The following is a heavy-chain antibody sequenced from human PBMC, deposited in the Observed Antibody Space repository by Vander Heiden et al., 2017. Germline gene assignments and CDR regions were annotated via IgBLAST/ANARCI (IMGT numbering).Heavy chain of an antibody. V-gene: IGHV3-21*01. D-gene: IGHD1-26*01. CDR1: DFTFSSYS. J-gene: IGHJ4*02. CDR3: ARDWGRWERLGGDY. CDR2: ISSSSSYI. Sequence: EVQLVESGGVLVNPGGSLSPSCAASDFTFSSYSMNWVRQAPGKGLEWVSSISSSSSYIYYADSVKGRFTISRDNAKNSLYLQMNSLRAEDTAVYYCARDWGRWERLGGDYWGQGTLVTVSS.